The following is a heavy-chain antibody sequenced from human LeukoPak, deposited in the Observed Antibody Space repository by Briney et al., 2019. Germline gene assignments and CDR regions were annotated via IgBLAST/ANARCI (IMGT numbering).Heavy chain of an antibody. V-gene: IGHV1-18*01. J-gene: IGHJ6*02. CDR1: GYAFNSYG. D-gene: IGHD2-15*01. Sequence: ASVKVSCKTSGYAFNSYGISWVRQAPGQGLEWMGLISVYSGNTNYAQKFQSRVSMTTGTPTTTAYMELRSLRSDDTAVYYCARYYCSGGRCYGHYYYGMDVWGQGTTVTVSS. CDR2: ISVYSGNT. CDR3: ARYYCSGGRCYGHYYYGMDV.